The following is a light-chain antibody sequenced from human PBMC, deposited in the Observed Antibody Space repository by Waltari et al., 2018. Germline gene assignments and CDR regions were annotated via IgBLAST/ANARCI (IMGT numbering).Light chain of an antibody. J-gene: IGKJ3*01. CDR2: AAS. CDR3: QKYNSAPCT. CDR1: QGISNY. V-gene: IGKV1-27*01. Sequence: DIQMTQSPSSLSASVGDRVTITCRARQGISNYLAGYQQKPGKVPRLLIYAASTLQSGVPSRFSGSGSGTDFTLTISSLQPGDVATYYCQKYNSAPCTFGPGTKVDIK.